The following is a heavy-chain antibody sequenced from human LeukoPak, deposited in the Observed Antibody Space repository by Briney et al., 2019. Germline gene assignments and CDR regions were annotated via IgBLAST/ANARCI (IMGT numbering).Heavy chain of an antibody. J-gene: IGHJ5*02. CDR3: AKETPELHFDP. V-gene: IGHV3-23*01. Sequence: GGSLRLSCAASGFTFTSYAMSWVRQAPGKGLQWVSSISGDGDTTYYADSVKGRFTISRDNSKGTLYLQMNSLRVGDTAVYYCAKETPELHFDPRGQRTLVTVSS. D-gene: IGHD1-26*01. CDR1: GFTFTSYA. CDR2: ISGDGDTT.